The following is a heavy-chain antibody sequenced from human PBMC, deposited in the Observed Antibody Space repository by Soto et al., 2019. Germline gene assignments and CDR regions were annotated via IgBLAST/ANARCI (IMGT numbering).Heavy chain of an antibody. V-gene: IGHV3-11*01. CDR2: ITSSTI. CDR3: ARDRDYAGSGGTLGMDV. Sequence: PGGSLRLSCAASGFTLSDYYMSWIRQAPGKGLEWVSYITSSTIYYATSVKGRFTISRDNAKNSLYLQMNSLRAEDTAVYYCARDRDYAGSGGTLGMDVWGQGTTVTVSS. D-gene: IGHD3-10*01. J-gene: IGHJ6*02. CDR1: GFTLSDYY.